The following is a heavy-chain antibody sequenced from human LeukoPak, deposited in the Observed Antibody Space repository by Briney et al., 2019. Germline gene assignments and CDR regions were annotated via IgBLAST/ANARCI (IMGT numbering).Heavy chain of an antibody. CDR1: GYIFTSYW. CDR2: IYPSDSYT. J-gene: IGHJ4*02. CDR3: ARQDSSWTGY. Sequence: GESLKISCKGSGYIFTSYWISWVRQMPGKGLEWMGRIYPSDSYTNYSPSFQGHVTISADKSISTAYLQWSSLKASDTAMYYCARQDSSWTGYWGQGTLVTVSS. D-gene: IGHD6-13*01. V-gene: IGHV5-10-1*01.